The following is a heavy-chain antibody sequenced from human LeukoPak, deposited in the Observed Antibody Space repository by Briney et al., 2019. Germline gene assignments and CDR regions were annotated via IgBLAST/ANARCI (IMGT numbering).Heavy chain of an antibody. V-gene: IGHV3-33*01. Sequence: GGSLRLSCAASGFTFSTYVMHWVRQAPGRGLEWVAVIWYDGTNKYYGDSVKGRFTISRDNSKNTLYLQMNSLRAEDTAVYYCARAVGPFDYWGQGTLVTVSS. CDR1: GFTFSTYV. CDR3: ARAVGPFDY. CDR2: IWYDGTNK. J-gene: IGHJ4*02.